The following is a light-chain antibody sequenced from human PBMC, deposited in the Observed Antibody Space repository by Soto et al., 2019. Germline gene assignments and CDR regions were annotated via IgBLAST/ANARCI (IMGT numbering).Light chain of an antibody. Sequence: DIVMTQSPLSLPVTPGEPASISCRSSQSLLHSNGYNYLDWYLQKPGQSPQLLIYLGSNRAAGVPDRFSGSGSGTDFTLKISRVEAEDVGVYYCMQALQTPPYTFGQGTTLEIK. CDR1: QSLLHSNGYNY. V-gene: IGKV2-28*01. J-gene: IGKJ2*01. CDR2: LGS. CDR3: MQALQTPPYT.